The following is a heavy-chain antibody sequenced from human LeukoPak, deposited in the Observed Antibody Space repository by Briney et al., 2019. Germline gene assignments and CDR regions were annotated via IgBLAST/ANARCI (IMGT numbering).Heavy chain of an antibody. CDR1: GYTFTRYS. D-gene: IGHD2-15*01. Sequence: ASVKVSCKTSGYTFTRYSISWVRQAPGQGLEWMGWISGYNGNTKYEQKVQDRVTLTIDTSTSTADMELRSLRIDDTAVYYCARVGCSRGNCYSSADHWGQGTLVTVSS. J-gene: IGHJ4*02. CDR2: ISGYNGNT. V-gene: IGHV1-18*01. CDR3: ARVGCSRGNCYSSADH.